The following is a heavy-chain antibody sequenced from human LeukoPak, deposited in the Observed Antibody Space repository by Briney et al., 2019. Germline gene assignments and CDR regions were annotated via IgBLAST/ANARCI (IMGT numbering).Heavy chain of an antibody. CDR2: INPNSGGT. CDR3: ARGLTAYPNWFDP. CDR1: GYTFTDYY. V-gene: IGHV1-2*02. J-gene: IGHJ5*02. D-gene: IGHD3-9*01. Sequence: GASVKVSCKASGYTFTDYYMHWVRQAPGQGLEWMGWINPNSGGTDYAQKFQGRVTMTRDTSIITAYMELSRLISDDTAVYYCARGLTAYPNWFDPWGQGTLVTVSS.